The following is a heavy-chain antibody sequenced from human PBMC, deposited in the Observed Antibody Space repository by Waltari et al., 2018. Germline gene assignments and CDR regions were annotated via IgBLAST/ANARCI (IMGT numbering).Heavy chain of an antibody. D-gene: IGHD3-9*01. CDR3: ARVSFRYFDWFQW. V-gene: IGHV1-2*02. Sequence: QVQLVQSGTEVRKPGASVTVSCKASGYPFTVYFIHWVRRAPGQGLEWMGYINPNTGGTKYAPRFAGRVSLTRDTSTATAYMELSGLTPDDTARYYCARVSFRYFDWFQWWGQGPWSPSRQ. J-gene: IGHJ1*01. CDR2: INPNTGGT. CDR1: GYPFTVYF.